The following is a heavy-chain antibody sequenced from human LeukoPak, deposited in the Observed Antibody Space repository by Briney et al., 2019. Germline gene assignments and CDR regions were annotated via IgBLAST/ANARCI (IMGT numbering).Heavy chain of an antibody. J-gene: IGHJ4*02. CDR2: IVVGGGNT. Sequence: GASVKVSCKASGFTFSNSAVQWVRQARGQRLEWIGWIVVGGGNTNYAQSLLGRLTITRDTSTSTVYMELSSLRSEDTAVYYCARDKPADSTGFDYWGQGTLVTISS. CDR3: ARDKPADSTGFDY. V-gene: IGHV1-58*01. D-gene: IGHD2-2*01. CDR1: GFTFSNSA.